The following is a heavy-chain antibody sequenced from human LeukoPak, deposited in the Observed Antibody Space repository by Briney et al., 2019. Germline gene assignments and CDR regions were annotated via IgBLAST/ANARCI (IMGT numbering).Heavy chain of an antibody. CDR2: IDPSDSYT. CDR3: ASLLDSSGWANDAFDI. CDR1: GYSFTSYW. Sequence: GESLKISCKDSGYSFTSYWISWVRQMPGKGLEWMGRIDPSDSYTNYSPSFQGHVTISADKPISTAYLQWSSLKASDTAMYYCASLLDSSGWANDAFDIWGQGTMVTVSS. J-gene: IGHJ3*02. D-gene: IGHD6-19*01. V-gene: IGHV5-10-1*01.